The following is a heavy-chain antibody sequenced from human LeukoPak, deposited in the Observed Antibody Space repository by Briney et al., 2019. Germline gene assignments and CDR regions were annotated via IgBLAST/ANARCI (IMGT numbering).Heavy chain of an antibody. V-gene: IGHV4-59*01. CDR3: ARGGAARLHFQN. D-gene: IGHD6-6*01. Sequence: SETLSLTCTVSGGSISTYYWNWIRQPPGKGLEWIGYIYHSGSTNYNPSLQSRVTISVDTSKNQFSLNLNSVTATDTAVYYCARGGAARLHFQNWGQGTLVTVSS. CDR2: IYHSGST. J-gene: IGHJ1*01. CDR1: GGSISTYY.